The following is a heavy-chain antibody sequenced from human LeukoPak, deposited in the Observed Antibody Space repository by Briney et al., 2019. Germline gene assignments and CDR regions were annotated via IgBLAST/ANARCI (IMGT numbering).Heavy chain of an antibody. D-gene: IGHD6-19*01. J-gene: IGHJ4*02. CDR2: ITASARTT. Sequence: GGSLRLSCAASGFTFSSYSMNWVRQAPGKGLEWVSGITASARTTYYADSVKGRFTIYSDNSKNTLSLQMSSLRAEDTAVYYCAKDLDGSGMYGGTDSWGQGTPVTVSS. V-gene: IGHV3-23*01. CDR3: AKDLDGSGMYGGTDS. CDR1: GFTFSSYS.